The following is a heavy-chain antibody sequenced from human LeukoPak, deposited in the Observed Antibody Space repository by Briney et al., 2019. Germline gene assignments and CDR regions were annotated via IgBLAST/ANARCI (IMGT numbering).Heavy chain of an antibody. CDR2: ISGSGGST. J-gene: IGHJ4*02. CDR1: GFTFSSYA. CDR3: AKGDSSGLTSVY. V-gene: IGHV3-23*01. Sequence: PGGSLRLSCAASGFTFSSYAMCWVRQAPGKGLEWVSAISGSGGSTYYAGSVKGRFTISRDNSKNTLYLQMNSLRAEDTAVYYCAKGDSSGLTSVYWGQGTLVTVSS. D-gene: IGHD3-22*01.